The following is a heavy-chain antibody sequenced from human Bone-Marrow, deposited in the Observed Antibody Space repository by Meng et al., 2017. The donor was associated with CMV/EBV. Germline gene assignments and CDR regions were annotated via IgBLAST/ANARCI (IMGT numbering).Heavy chain of an antibody. Sequence: GESLKISCVVSGLTFSNAWMSWVRQAPGKGLEWVGRIKSKTDGGTTDYAAPVKGRFTISRDDSKNTLYLQMNSLKTEDTAVYYCTTDPLITIFGPQRPVDVWGQGTTVTVSS. CDR1: GLTFSNAW. D-gene: IGHD3-3*01. CDR2: IKSKTDGGTT. J-gene: IGHJ6*02. CDR3: TTDPLITIFGPQRPVDV. V-gene: IGHV3-15*01.